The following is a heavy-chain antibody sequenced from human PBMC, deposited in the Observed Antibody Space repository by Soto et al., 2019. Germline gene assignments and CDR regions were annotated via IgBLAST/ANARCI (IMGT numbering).Heavy chain of an antibody. Sequence: SGGSLRLSCAASGFTFSSYAMSWVRQAPGKGLEWVSAISGSGGSTYYADSVKGRFTISRDNSKNTLYLQMNSLRAEDTAVYYCAKDLSRYYDSSAEYFQHWGQGTLVTVSS. V-gene: IGHV3-23*01. CDR1: GFTFSSYA. D-gene: IGHD3-22*01. CDR3: AKDLSRYYDSSAEYFQH. J-gene: IGHJ1*01. CDR2: ISGSGGST.